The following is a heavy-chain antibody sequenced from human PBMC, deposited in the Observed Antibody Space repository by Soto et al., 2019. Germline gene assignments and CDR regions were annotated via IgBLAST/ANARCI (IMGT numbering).Heavy chain of an antibody. V-gene: IGHV3-23*01. Sequence: GGSLRLSCAASGFTFSSYAMSWVRQAPGKGLEWVSAISGSGGSTYYADSVKGRFTISRDNSKNTLYLQMNSLRAEDTAVYYCAKDGRITMIVVVITSLYYFDYSGQGTLVTVSS. D-gene: IGHD3-22*01. J-gene: IGHJ4*02. CDR2: ISGSGGST. CDR3: AKDGRITMIVVVITSLYYFDY. CDR1: GFTFSSYA.